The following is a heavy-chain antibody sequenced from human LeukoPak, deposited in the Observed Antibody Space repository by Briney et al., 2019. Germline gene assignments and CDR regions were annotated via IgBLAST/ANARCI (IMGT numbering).Heavy chain of an antibody. J-gene: IGHJ4*02. CDR3: AREGSSQQDFDY. D-gene: IGHD6-13*01. Sequence: ASVKVSCKASGYTFTSYYMHWARQAPGQGLEWMGIINPSGGSTSYAQKFQGRVTMTRDTSTSTVYMELSSLRSEDTAVYYCAREGSSQQDFDYWGQGTLVTVSS. CDR2: INPSGGST. CDR1: GYTFTSYY. V-gene: IGHV1-46*01.